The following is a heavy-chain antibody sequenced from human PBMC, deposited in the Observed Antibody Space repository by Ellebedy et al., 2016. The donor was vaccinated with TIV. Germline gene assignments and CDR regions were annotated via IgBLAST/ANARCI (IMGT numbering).Heavy chain of an antibody. D-gene: IGHD3-3*01. Sequence: KVSXXGSGYIFRSYWIGWVRQMPGKGLEWMGIIYPGDSDTRYSPSFQGRVTISADKSISTAYLQWSSLKASDTAMYYCARQGDYDFDYWGQGTLVTVSS. V-gene: IGHV5-51*01. CDR2: IYPGDSDT. J-gene: IGHJ4*02. CDR3: ARQGDYDFDY. CDR1: GYIFRSYW.